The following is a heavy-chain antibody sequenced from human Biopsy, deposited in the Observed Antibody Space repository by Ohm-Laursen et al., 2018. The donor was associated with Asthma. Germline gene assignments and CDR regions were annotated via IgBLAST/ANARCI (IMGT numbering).Heavy chain of an antibody. CDR3: VKDTVEDRGGYYTFDV. J-gene: IGHJ3*01. Sequence: GSLRLSCTASGFTFGGYAMSWARQAPGKGLEWVSTISPDGRSAHGPDSFRGRFNISSDNSRAPLYLQRRRRRADGTAVYYCVKDTVEDRGGYYTFDVWGQGTKVTVSS. V-gene: IGHV3-23*01. CDR2: ISPDGRSA. CDR1: GFTFGGYA. D-gene: IGHD3-22*01.